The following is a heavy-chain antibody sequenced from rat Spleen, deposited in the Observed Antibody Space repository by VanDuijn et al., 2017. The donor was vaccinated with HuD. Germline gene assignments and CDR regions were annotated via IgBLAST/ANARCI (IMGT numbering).Heavy chain of an antibody. Sequence: QVQLKESGPGLVQPSQTLSLTCTVSGFSLTSYHVSWVRQPPGKGLEWMGVIWTGGSTAYKSLLKSRLSISRDTSKSQVFLKMNSLQTEDTATYDCAREPYYNDGSYGLFDYWGQGVMVTVSS. CDR2: IWTGGST. CDR1: GFSLTSYH. CDR3: AREPYYNDGSYGLFDY. J-gene: IGHJ2*01. D-gene: IGHD1-12*02. V-gene: IGHV2-43*01.